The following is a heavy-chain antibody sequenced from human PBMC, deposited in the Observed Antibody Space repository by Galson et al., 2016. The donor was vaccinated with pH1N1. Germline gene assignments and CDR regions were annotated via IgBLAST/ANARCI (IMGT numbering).Heavy chain of an antibody. J-gene: IGHJ4*02. D-gene: IGHD4-17*01. CDR3: VRKNYGDSFDS. CDR1: GFTYNEYG. CDR2: VTWNGATK. Sequence: SLRLSCAASGFTYNEYGMDWIRQAPGKGLEWVSGVTWNGATKGYADSVRGRFTISRANPKRSIYLQMNSLRAEDTALYYCVRKNYGDSFDSWGQGTLVIVTS. V-gene: IGHV3-20*04.